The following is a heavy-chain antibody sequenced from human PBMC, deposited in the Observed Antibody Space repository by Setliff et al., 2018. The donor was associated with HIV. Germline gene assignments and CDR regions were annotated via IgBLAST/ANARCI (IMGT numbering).Heavy chain of an antibody. CDR1: GGSISSAY. CDR2: IYYSGST. Sequence: SETLSLTCAVSGGSISSAYWGWIRQPPGKGLEWIGNIYYSGSTYYNPSLKSRITISVDTSKNQFSLKLSSVTAADTAVYYCARHYQHSWVGVDYYFMDVWGKGTTVTVSS. V-gene: IGHV4-39*01. J-gene: IGHJ6*03. CDR3: ARHYQHSWVGVDYYFMDV. D-gene: IGHD1-26*01.